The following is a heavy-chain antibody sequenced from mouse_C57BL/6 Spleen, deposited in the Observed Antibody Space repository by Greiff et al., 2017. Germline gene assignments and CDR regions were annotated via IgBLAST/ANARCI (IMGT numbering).Heavy chain of an antibody. CDR1: GYTFTDYY. CDR3: ASSGPSDYYGCSPYAMDY. V-gene: IGHV1-19*01. J-gene: IGHJ4*01. Sequence: EVKLQESGPVLVKPGASVKMSCKASGYTFTDYYMNWVKQSHGKSLEWIGVINPYNGGTSYNQKFKGKATLTVDKSSSTAYMELNSLTSEDSAVYYCASSGPSDYYGCSPYAMDYWGQGTSVTVSS. CDR2: INPYNGGT. D-gene: IGHD1-1*01.